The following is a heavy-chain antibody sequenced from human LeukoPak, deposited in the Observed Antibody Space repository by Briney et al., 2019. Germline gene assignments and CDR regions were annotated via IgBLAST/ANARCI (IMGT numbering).Heavy chain of an antibody. CDR3: AKVTVASSLDMNFDY. CDR1: GFTFSSYM. D-gene: IGHD2-2*03. J-gene: IGHJ4*02. Sequence: GGSLRLSCAASGFTFSSYMMNWVRQAPGKGPEWVSGISHSGGSTYYADSVKGRFTISRDNSKSTLYLQMNSLSAEDTAVYFCAKVTVASSLDMNFDYWGQGTLVTVSS. CDR2: ISHSGGST. V-gene: IGHV3-23*01.